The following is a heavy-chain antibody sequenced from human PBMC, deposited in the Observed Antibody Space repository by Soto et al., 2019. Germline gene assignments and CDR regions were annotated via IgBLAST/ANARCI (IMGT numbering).Heavy chain of an antibody. CDR1: GYSFTYYY. Sequence: XSVKVSCEASGYSFTYYYMHWVRQAPGQGLEWMGWINPNSGGTNYAQKFQGRVTMTRDTSISTAYMELNRLRSDDTAVYYCARDQSPSSGWPGMDVWGQGTTVTVSS. D-gene: IGHD6-19*01. CDR2: INPNSGGT. CDR3: ARDQSPSSGWPGMDV. V-gene: IGHV1-2*02. J-gene: IGHJ6*02.